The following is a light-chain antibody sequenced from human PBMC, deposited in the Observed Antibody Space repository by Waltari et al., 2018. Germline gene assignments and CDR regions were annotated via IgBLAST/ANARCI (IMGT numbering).Light chain of an antibody. V-gene: IGLV2-11*01. CDR3: CSHAGSYTWV. CDR2: DVS. CDR1: SSDVGGYNY. J-gene: IGLJ3*02. Sequence: QSALTQPRSVSGSPGQSVTISCTGTSSDVGGYNYVSWYQQHPGKALKLMIYDVSTRPSGVPDRFSGSKSGNTASLTISGLQAEDEADYYCCSHAGSYTWVFGGGTELTVL.